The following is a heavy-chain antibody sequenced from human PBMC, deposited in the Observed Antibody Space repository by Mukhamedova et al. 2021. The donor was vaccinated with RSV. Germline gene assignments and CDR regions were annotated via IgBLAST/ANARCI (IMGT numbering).Heavy chain of an antibody. CDR2: IYHTGGT. V-gene: IGHV4-34*01. D-gene: IGHD6-19*01. Sequence: GGSLSGNSWSWIRQSPGKGLEWIGEIYHTGGTSYNPSLKSRVTISVDTSKNQFSLMLTSVTAADTAVYYCATYSSSNPHYWCQGTL. CDR3: ATYSSSNPHY. J-gene: IGHJ4*02. CDR1: GGSLSGNS.